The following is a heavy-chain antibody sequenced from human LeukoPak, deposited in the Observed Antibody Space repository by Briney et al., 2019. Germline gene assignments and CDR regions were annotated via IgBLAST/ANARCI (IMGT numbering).Heavy chain of an antibody. V-gene: IGHV3-30*03. CDR2: ISYGGSNE. Sequence: GGSLRLSCAASGFTFSNYDMHWVRQAPGKGLEWVALISYGGSNEYYGGSVKGRFTISRDNSRNTLFLQMNSLRAEDTALYYCASAREYCGSAECYEYFQHWGQGTLVTVSS. D-gene: IGHD2-21*01. CDR1: GFTFSNYD. J-gene: IGHJ1*01. CDR3: ASAREYCGSAECYEYFQH.